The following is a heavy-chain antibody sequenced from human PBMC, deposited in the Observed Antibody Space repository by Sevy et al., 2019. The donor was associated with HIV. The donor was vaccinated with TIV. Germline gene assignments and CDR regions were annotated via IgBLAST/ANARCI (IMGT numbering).Heavy chain of an antibody. J-gene: IGHJ3*02. D-gene: IGHD3-22*01. Sequence: GVSLRLSCAASGFTVSSNYMSWVRQAPGKGLEWVSVIYRDGSTYYGDSVKGRFTISRDNSKNTLYLQMNSLRAEDKSVYYCANGITLIVATDAFDIWGQGTMVTVSS. V-gene: IGHV3-53*01. CDR3: ANGITLIVATDAFDI. CDR1: GFTVSSNY. CDR2: IYRDGST.